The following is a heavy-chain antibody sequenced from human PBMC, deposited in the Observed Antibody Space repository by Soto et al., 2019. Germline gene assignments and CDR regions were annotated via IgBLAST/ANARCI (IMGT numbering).Heavy chain of an antibody. CDR2: ISYDGSNK. CDR1: GFTCSSYA. J-gene: IGHJ5*02. V-gene: IGHV3-30-3*01. Sequence: GGTLRLSCAASGFTCSSYAMHWVRQAPGKGLERVAVISYDGSNKYYADSVKGRFTISRDNSKNTLYLQMNSLRAEDTAVYYCARDAGIAAAGISWFDPWGQGTLVTVSS. D-gene: IGHD6-13*01. CDR3: ARDAGIAAAGISWFDP.